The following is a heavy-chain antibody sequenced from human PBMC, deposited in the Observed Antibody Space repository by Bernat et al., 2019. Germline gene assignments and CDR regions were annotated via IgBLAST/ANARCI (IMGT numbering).Heavy chain of an antibody. CDR2: ISSSGSTI. CDR1: GFTFSSYE. D-gene: IGHD6-6*01. V-gene: IGHV3-48*03. Sequence: EVQLVESGGGLVQPGGSLRLSCAASGFTFSSYEMNWVRQAPGKGLEWVSYISSSGSTIYYADSVTGRFTISRDNAKNSLYLQMNSLRAEDTAVYYCARGARDIAAPHHDAFDIWGQGTMVTVSS. J-gene: IGHJ3*02. CDR3: ARGARDIAAPHHDAFDI.